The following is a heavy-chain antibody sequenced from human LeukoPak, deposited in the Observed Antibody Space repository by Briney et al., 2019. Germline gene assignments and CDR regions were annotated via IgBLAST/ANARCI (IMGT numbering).Heavy chain of an antibody. J-gene: IGHJ5*02. CDR1: GFTFSSYA. D-gene: IGHD3-22*01. Sequence: GGSLRLSCAASGFTFSSYAMSWVRQAPGKGLEWVSAISGSGGSTYYADSVKGRFTISRDNSKNTLYQQMNSLRAEDTAVYYCAKLARITMIVVVQNWFDPWGQGTLVTVSS. CDR2: ISGSGGST. CDR3: AKLARITMIVVVQNWFDP. V-gene: IGHV3-23*01.